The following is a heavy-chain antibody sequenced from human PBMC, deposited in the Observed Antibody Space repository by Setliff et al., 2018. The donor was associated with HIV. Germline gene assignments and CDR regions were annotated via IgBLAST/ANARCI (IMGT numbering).Heavy chain of an antibody. CDR2: IYYSGST. CDR1: GGSISSGGYY. Sequence: TSETLSLTCTVSGGSISSGGYYWSWIRQHPGKGLEWIGYIYYSGSTYYDPPLKSRVTISVDTSKNQFSLKLSSVTAADTAVYYCARGGIAAAGTYYYYMDVWGKGTTVTVSS. V-gene: IGHV4-31*03. J-gene: IGHJ6*03. D-gene: IGHD6-13*01. CDR3: ARGGIAAAGTYYYYMDV.